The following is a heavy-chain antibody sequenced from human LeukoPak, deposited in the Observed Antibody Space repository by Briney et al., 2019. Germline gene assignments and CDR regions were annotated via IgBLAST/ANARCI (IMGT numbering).Heavy chain of an antibody. Sequence: GGSLRLSCAASAFTFSSYAMSWVRQAPGKGLEWVANIKQDGSEKYYVDSVKGRFTISRDNAKSSLYLQMNSLRAEDTAVYYCGRYGGPVGYFDYWGQGTLVTVSS. V-gene: IGHV3-7*01. CDR1: AFTFSSYA. CDR2: IKQDGSEK. J-gene: IGHJ4*02. CDR3: GRYGGPVGYFDY. D-gene: IGHD3-16*01.